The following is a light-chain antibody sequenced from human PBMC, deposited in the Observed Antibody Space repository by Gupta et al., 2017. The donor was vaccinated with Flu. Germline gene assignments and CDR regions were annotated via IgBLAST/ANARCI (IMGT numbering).Light chain of an antibody. J-gene: IGKJ2*01. CDR2: SAF. Sequence: EIQMPQSPSSLSASVGDRVTITCRASQSISSYLNWYQQKPGKAPNLLIYSAFSLQSGVPSRFSGSGSGTDFTLTISSLQPEDFATYYCQQSYSTPYTFGQGTKLEIK. CDR1: QSISSY. V-gene: IGKV1-39*01. CDR3: QQSYSTPYT.